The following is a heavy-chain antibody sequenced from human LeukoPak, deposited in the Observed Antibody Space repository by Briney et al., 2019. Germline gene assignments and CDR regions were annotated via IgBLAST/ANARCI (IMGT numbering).Heavy chain of an antibody. CDR3: ARASGGSCYDY. CDR1: GFTFITYY. CDR2: ITTSSYI. J-gene: IGHJ4*02. Sequence: PGGSLRLSCVASGFTFITYYMNWVRQAPGKGLEWVSSITTSSYIYYADSVKGRFTISRDDAKNSLYLQMNSLRAEDTAVYYCARASGGSCYDYWGQGTLVTVSS. V-gene: IGHV3-21*06. D-gene: IGHD2-15*01.